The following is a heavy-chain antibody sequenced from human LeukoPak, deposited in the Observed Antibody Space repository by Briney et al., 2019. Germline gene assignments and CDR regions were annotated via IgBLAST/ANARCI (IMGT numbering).Heavy chain of an antibody. CDR2: ISYDGSNK. CDR3: ARDFERYSYGWYSDY. D-gene: IGHD5-18*01. Sequence: TGGSLRLSCAASGFTFSSYAMHWVRQAPGKGLEWVAVISYDGSNKYYADSVKGRFTISRDNSKNTLYLQMNSLRAEDTAVYYCARDFERYSYGWYSDYWGQGTLVTVSS. CDR1: GFTFSSYA. J-gene: IGHJ4*02. V-gene: IGHV3-30-3*01.